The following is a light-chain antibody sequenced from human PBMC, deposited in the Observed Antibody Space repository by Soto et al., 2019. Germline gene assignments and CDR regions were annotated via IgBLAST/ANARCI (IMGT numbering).Light chain of an antibody. Sequence: DIQMTQSPSTLSASVGDRVTITCRASETVTKWLAWYQQKPGKAPNLLIYDASRLQIGVPSRFSRSESGADFTLPISVLQPDDFATYCCQQYSTYPYTFGQGTKRQIK. J-gene: IGKJ2*01. V-gene: IGKV1-5*01. CDR2: DAS. CDR1: ETVTKW. CDR3: QQYSTYPYT.